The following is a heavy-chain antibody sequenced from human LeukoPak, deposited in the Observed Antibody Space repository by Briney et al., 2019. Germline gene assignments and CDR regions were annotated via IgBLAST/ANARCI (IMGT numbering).Heavy chain of an antibody. CDR2: IKSKTDGGAV. Sequence: GGSLRLSCVVSGFTFSNYYMSWVRQAPGKGLEWVGRIKSKTDGGAVHYAASVRGRFTISRDDSENTLYLQMNSMKTEDTAVYYCTTSNIVVVTTTYFDHWGQGTLVTVSS. J-gene: IGHJ4*02. V-gene: IGHV3-15*01. CDR3: TTSNIVVVTTTYFDH. CDR1: GFTFSNYY. D-gene: IGHD2-21*02.